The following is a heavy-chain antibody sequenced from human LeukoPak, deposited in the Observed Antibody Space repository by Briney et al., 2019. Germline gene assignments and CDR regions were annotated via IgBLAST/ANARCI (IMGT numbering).Heavy chain of an antibody. D-gene: IGHD3-10*01. J-gene: IGHJ3*01. Sequence: GGSLRLSCAASGFPFSNYAMIWVRQAPGKGLEWVSSISSSTNYIYYADSVKGRFTISRDNAKNSLHLEMNTLTIEDTAMYYCARDPSARVRGFTSDPFNVWGQGTLVTVAS. CDR2: ISSSTNYI. CDR1: GFPFSNYA. V-gene: IGHV3-21*01. CDR3: ARDPSARVRGFTSDPFNV.